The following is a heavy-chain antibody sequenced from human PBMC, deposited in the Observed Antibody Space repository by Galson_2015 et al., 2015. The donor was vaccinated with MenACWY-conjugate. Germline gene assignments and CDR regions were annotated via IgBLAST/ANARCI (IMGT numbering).Heavy chain of an antibody. Sequence: SLRLSCAASGFTFSSYWMHWVRQAPGKGLVWVSRINSDGSSTSYADSVKGRFTISRDNAKYTLYLQMNSLRAEDTAVYYCARVRDGYNRFDYWGQGTLVTVSS. CDR2: INSDGSST. V-gene: IGHV3-74*01. J-gene: IGHJ4*02. CDR1: GFTFSSYW. CDR3: ARVRDGYNRFDY. D-gene: IGHD5-24*01.